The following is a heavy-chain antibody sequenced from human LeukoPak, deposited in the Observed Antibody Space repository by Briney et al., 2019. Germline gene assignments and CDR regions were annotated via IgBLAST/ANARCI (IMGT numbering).Heavy chain of an antibody. CDR2: IRNKANTYAT. D-gene: IGHD5-24*01. Sequence: PGGSLRLSCAASGFTFSGSTMNWVRQASGKGLEWVGRIRNKANTYATAYAASVQGRFTVSRDESKNTASLQMNSLKSEDTAVYYCTYEEMTKITYWGQGTLVTVSS. CDR1: GFTFSGST. CDR3: TYEEMTKITY. V-gene: IGHV3-73*01. J-gene: IGHJ4*02.